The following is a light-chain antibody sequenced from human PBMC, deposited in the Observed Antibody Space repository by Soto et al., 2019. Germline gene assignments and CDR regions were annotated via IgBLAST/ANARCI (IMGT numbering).Light chain of an antibody. J-gene: IGKJ1*01. V-gene: IGKV3-20*01. CDR3: QQYGSSPST. Sequence: EIVLTQSPGTLSLSPVEIATLSFMASQSVSSNYITWYQQKPGQAPRRLIFGASSRATGIPDRFSGSGSGTDFTLTISRLEPEDFAVYYCQQYGSSPSTFGQGTKVDIK. CDR2: GAS. CDR1: QSVSSNY.